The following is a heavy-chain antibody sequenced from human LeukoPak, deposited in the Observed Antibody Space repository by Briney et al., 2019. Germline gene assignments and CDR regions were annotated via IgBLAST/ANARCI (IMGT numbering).Heavy chain of an antibody. J-gene: IGHJ2*01. CDR3: ARGRSVVTAIAGVYWYFDL. D-gene: IGHD2-21*02. CDR1: GGSFSGYY. CDR2: INHSGST. Sequence: QTSETLSLTCAVYGGSFSGYYWSWIRQPPGKGLEWTGEINHSGSTNYNPPLKSRVTISVDTSKNQFSLKLSSVTAADTAVYYCARGRSVVTAIAGVYWYFDLWGRGTLVTVSS. V-gene: IGHV4-34*01.